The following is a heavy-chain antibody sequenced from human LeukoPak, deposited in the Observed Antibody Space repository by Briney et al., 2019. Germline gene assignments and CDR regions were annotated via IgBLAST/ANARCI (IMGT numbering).Heavy chain of an antibody. CDR3: ASSYSGYHY. CDR1: GYTFTDYC. J-gene: IGHJ4*02. V-gene: IGHV1-69*10. D-gene: IGHD5-12*01. CDR2: FIPNLSIA. Sequence: SVTVSCKASGYTFTDYCMNWVRQAPGQGLEWMGGFIPNLSIAHYAQKFKARVTITADESTTTVYMELRSLRSEDTAVYYCASSYSGYHYWGQGTLVTVSS.